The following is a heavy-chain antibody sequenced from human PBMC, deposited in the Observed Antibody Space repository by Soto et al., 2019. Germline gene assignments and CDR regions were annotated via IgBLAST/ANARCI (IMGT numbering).Heavy chain of an antibody. D-gene: IGHD6-19*01. CDR3: ARGSWGLAVPAYHYYAMDV. CDR1: GYTFTSYG. CDR2: ISVYSGST. Sequence: QVQLVQSGAEVKKPGASVRVSCEASGYTFTSYGISWVRQAPGQGLEWMGWISVYSGSTNYAQKLQGRVTMTTDGSTRAVYMELRSLRSDDTAVYYCARGSWGLAVPAYHYYAMDVWGQGTTVTFS. V-gene: IGHV1-18*04. J-gene: IGHJ6*02.